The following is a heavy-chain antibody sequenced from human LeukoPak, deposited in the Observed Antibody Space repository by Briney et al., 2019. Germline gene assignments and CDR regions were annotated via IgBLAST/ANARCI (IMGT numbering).Heavy chain of an antibody. V-gene: IGHV3-74*01. CDR3: ARSTPAVPFNY. J-gene: IGHJ4*02. CDR2: INSDGSIT. Sequence: GGSLRLSCTASGFTFSSYWMHWVRQAPGKGLVWVSRINSDGSITNYADSVKGRFTISRDNAENTLYLQMNSLRAEDTAVYHCARSTPAVPFNYWGQGTLVTVSS. D-gene: IGHD2-2*02. CDR1: GFTFSSYW.